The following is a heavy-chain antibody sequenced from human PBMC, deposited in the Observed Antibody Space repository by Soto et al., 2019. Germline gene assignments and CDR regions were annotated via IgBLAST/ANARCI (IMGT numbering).Heavy chain of an antibody. D-gene: IGHD3-22*01. Sequence: EVQLLESGGGLVQPGGSLRLSCAASGFTYSTCAMNWVRQAPGKGLEWVSAISGSGGSTFYADSVKGRFTISSDNYRNTLYLQVTSLRAEDTAVYYCAKRIYCHSSDNYYWYYCDSWGQGTLVTVSP. CDR1: GFTYSTCA. CDR2: ISGSGGST. CDR3: AKRIYCHSSDNYYWYYCDS. V-gene: IGHV3-23*01. J-gene: IGHJ5*01.